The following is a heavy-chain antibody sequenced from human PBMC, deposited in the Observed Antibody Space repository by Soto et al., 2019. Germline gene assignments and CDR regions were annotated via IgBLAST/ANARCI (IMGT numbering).Heavy chain of an antibody. CDR3: ARARKYGGNSRYYFDY. J-gene: IGHJ4*02. CDR1: GGSISSGGYY. CDR2: IYYSGST. Sequence: QVQLQESGPGLVKPSQTLSLTCTVSGGSISSGGYYWSWIRQHPGKGLEWIGYIYYSGSTYYNPSLKSRVTISVDTSKNQFSLKLSSVTAADTAVYYCARARKYGGNSRYYFDYWGQGTLVTVSS. D-gene: IGHD2-21*02. V-gene: IGHV4-31*03.